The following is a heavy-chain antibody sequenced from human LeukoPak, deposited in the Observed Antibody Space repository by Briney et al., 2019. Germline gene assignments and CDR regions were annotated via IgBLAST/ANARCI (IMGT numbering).Heavy chain of an antibody. J-gene: IGHJ4*02. V-gene: IGHV1-18*01. D-gene: IGHD2-15*01. CDR2: ISAYNGNT. CDR3: ARSYCSSSSCDWFDY. CDR1: GYTFTSYG. Sequence: ASVKVSCKASGYTFTSYGISWVRQAPGQGLEWMGWISAYNGNTNYAQKLQGRDTMTTDTSTSTAYMELRSLRSDDTAVYYCARSYCSSSSCDWFDYWGQGTLVTVSS.